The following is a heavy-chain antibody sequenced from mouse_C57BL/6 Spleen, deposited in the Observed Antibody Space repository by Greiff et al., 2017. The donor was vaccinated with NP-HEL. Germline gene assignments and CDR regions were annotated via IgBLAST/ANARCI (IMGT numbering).Heavy chain of an antibody. V-gene: IGHV14-4*01. D-gene: IGHD1-1*01. Sequence: EVQLQQSGAELVRPGASVKLSCTASGFNIKDDYMHWVKQRPEQGLEWIGWIDPENGDTEYASKFQGKATITADTSSNTAYLQLSSLTSEDTAVYYCTPNHKFITTVVANWYFDVWGTGTTVTVSS. CDR1: GFNIKDDY. J-gene: IGHJ1*03. CDR2: IDPENGDT. CDR3: TPNHKFITTVVANWYFDV.